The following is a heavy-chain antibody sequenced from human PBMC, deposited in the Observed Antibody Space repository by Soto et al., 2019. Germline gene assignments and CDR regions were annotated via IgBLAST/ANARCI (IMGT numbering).Heavy chain of an antibody. V-gene: IGHV5-51*01. D-gene: IGHD2-15*01. Sequence: GESLKISCKGSGYSFTSYWIYWMRQMPGKDLECVGIIYPDDSDIRYSPSFHGHVTISADRSSSTSFLQWSSLKASDTAIYYCARRLYCIGSSCYLEKWGRGTRVNVSS. CDR1: GYSFTSYW. J-gene: IGHJ1*01. CDR3: ARRLYCIGSSCYLEK. CDR2: IYPDDSDI.